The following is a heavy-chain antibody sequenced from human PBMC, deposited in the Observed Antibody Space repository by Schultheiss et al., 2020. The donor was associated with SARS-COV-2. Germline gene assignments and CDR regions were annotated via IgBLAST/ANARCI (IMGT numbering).Heavy chain of an antibody. CDR1: GFTFSSYG. J-gene: IGHJ4*02. Sequence: GESLKISCAASGFTFSSYGMHWVRQAPGKGLEWVAVISYDGSNKYYADSVKGRFTIPRDNSKNTLYLQMNSLRAEDTAVYYCAKDSSSWYGAARYYFDYWGQGTLVTVSS. CDR3: AKDSSSWYGAARYYFDY. D-gene: IGHD6-13*01. V-gene: IGHV3-30*18. CDR2: ISYDGSNK.